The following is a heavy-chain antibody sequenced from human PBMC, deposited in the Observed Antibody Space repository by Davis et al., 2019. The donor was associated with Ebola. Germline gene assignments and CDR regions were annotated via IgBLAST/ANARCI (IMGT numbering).Heavy chain of an antibody. D-gene: IGHD3-10*01. CDR2: INPNGDP. J-gene: IGHJ4*01. CDR1: GYSFTSYE. CDR3: ARSATAWFRDLDY. Sequence: ASVKVSCKASGYSFTSYEINWLRQVPGRGLEWMGRINPNGDPGYAQRFQGRLSFTRNTSISTAYMELSTLISEDTAVYYCARSATAWFRDLDYWGQGTLVTVSS. V-gene: IGHV1-8*01.